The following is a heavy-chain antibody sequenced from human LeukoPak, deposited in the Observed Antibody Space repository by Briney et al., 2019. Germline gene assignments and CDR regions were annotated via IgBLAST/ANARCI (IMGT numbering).Heavy chain of an antibody. CDR2: IYTSGST. CDR1: GGSIRSGSDD. V-gene: IGHV4-61*02. CDR3: ARGSHYDFWSGYSPYYYYYMDV. J-gene: IGHJ6*03. D-gene: IGHD3-3*01. Sequence: PSETLSLTCTVSGGSIRSGSDDWRGIRQPAGKGLEWIERIYTSGSTNYNPSLKRRVTISVDTSKHQFSLKLSSVTAADTAVYYCARGSHYDFWSGYSPYYYYYMDVWGKGTTVTVSS.